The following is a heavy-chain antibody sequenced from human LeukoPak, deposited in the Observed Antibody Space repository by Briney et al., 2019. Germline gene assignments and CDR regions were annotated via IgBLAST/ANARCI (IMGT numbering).Heavy chain of an antibody. CDR2: MDYSGIS. CDR3: ARQKYYFDSGGNYLIDY. V-gene: IGHV4-59*08. CDR1: GDSISNYY. Sequence: SETLSLTCSVSGDSISNYYWSWIRQPPGKGLEWIGYMDYSGISNYNPSLQSRVTISVDTSKNQFSLKLSSVTAADTAVYYCARQKYYFDSGGNYLIDYWGQGTLVTVSS. D-gene: IGHD3-22*01. J-gene: IGHJ4*02.